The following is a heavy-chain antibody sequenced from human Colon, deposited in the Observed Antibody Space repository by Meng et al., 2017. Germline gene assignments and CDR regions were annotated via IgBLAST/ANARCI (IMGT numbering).Heavy chain of an antibody. CDR3: AKDDDYDSAGPTFDY. D-gene: IGHD3-22*01. Sequence: DAQVVSFWVDSVSPGGTLRPSCVSSGVSFGRYAMSWVRQSPGRGLEWFSAISVRGDIKYYADPVQGRFTISRDNSKNPLYLQMNSLRAEDTAVYYCAKDDDYDSAGPTFDYWGQGTLVTVSS. V-gene: IGHV3-23*04. J-gene: IGHJ4*02. CDR1: GVSFGRYA. CDR2: ISVRGDIK.